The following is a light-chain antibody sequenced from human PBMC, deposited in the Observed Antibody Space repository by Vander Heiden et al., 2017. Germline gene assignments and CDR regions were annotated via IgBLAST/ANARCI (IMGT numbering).Light chain of an antibody. CDR3: QQYDNLPYT. V-gene: IGKV1-33*01. J-gene: IGKJ2*01. CDR1: QDISSH. Sequence: DIQMTQSPSSLPASVGDRVTITCQASQDISSHLNWYQQKPGKAPNLLIYDASNLETGVPSRFSGSGSGTHFTLTIGSLQPEDFATYFCQQYDNLPYTFGQGTKLDIK. CDR2: DAS.